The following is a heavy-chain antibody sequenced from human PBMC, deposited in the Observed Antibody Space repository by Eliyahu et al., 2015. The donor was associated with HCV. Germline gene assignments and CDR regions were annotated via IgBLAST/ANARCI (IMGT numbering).Heavy chain of an antibody. J-gene: IGHJ5*02. V-gene: IGHV4-59*01. D-gene: IGHD6-19*01. Sequence: QVQLQESGPGLVKPSETLSLTCTVSGGSIPTXYWSWIRQPPGTGLDWIGXXHYSGSTNYNPSLKSRVTMSVDTSKNQFSLNLTSVTAADTAVYYCASGGGGIAVAGTGGWFDPWGQGTLVTVSS. CDR3: ASGGGGIAVAGTGGWFDP. CDR2: XHYSGST. CDR1: GGSIPTXY.